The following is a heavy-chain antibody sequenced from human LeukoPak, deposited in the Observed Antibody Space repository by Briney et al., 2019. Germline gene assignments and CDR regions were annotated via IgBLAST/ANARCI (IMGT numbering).Heavy chain of an antibody. Sequence: SVKVSCKASGYTFTGYYMHWVRQAPGQGLEWMGGIIPIFGTANYAQKFQGRVTITTDKSTSTAYMELSRLRSEDTAVYYCAREAYSSSWYGNFDYWGQGTLVTVSS. CDR3: AREAYSSSWYGNFDY. J-gene: IGHJ4*02. CDR1: GYTFTGYY. D-gene: IGHD6-13*01. V-gene: IGHV1-69*05. CDR2: IIPIFGTA.